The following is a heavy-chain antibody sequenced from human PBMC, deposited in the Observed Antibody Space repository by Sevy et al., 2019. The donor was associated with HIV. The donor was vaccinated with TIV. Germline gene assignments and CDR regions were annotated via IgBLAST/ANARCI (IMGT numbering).Heavy chain of an antibody. V-gene: IGHV3-23*01. Sequence: GGSLRLSCAASGFTYNKYAMSWVRQAPGKGLEWVSIIGGLDKNTYYADSVKGRFTISRDNSNNTLYLQMNSLRAEDTAVYYCAGSRASDIWGQGTKVTVSS. CDR1: GFTYNKYA. CDR2: IGGLDKNT. CDR3: AGSRASDI. J-gene: IGHJ3*02.